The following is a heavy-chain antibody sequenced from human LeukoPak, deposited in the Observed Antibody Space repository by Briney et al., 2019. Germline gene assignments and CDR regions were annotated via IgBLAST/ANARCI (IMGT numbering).Heavy chain of an antibody. D-gene: IGHD6-19*01. V-gene: IGHV3-48*01. Sequence: HPGGSLRLSCAASGFTFSTYSMNWVRQAPGKGLEWVSYISSSGSTIYYADSVKGRFSISRDNAKNSLHLQMNSLRAEDTAVYYCARGTVAGKAPYWGQGTLVTVSS. J-gene: IGHJ4*02. CDR1: GFTFSTYS. CDR3: ARGTVAGKAPY. CDR2: ISSSGSTI.